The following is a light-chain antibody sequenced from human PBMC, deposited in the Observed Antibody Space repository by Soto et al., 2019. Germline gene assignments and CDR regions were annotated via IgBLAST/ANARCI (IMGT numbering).Light chain of an antibody. Sequence: DIQMTQSPSTLSASVGDRVTITCRASQSISSWLAWYQQKPGKAPKLLIDYASSLESGVPSSFSGSGSGTEFTLTSSRLQPDDFSSYYCQQYNSYSWTFGQGTKVEIK. V-gene: IGKV1-5*01. CDR2: YAS. CDR3: QQYNSYSWT. J-gene: IGKJ1*01. CDR1: QSISSW.